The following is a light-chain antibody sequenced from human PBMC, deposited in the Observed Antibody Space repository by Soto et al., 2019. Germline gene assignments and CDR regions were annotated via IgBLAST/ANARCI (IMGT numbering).Light chain of an antibody. CDR2: EVT. Sequence: QSALTQPASVSGSPGQSITISCTGSSRDIGTSNLVSWYQQYPGKAPKLIIYEVTKRPSGISYRFSGSKSGNTASLTISGLQPEDEADYYCSSYTGSNTYVFGTGTKVTVL. CDR1: SRDIGTSNL. V-gene: IGLV2-14*02. CDR3: SSYTGSNTYV. J-gene: IGLJ1*01.